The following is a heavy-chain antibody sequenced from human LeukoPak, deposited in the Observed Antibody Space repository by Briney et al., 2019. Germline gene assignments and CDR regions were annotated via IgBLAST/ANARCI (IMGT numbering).Heavy chain of an antibody. V-gene: IGHV3-30-3*01. J-gene: IGHJ4*02. D-gene: IGHD3-22*01. Sequence: PGGSLRLSCAASGFTFSSYAMHWVRQAPGKGLEWVAVISYDGSNKYYADSVKGRFTISRDNSKSTLYLQMNSLRAEDTAVYYCARDLDPQRQIVVALGYWGQGTLVTVSS. CDR1: GFTFSSYA. CDR2: ISYDGSNK. CDR3: ARDLDPQRQIVVALGY.